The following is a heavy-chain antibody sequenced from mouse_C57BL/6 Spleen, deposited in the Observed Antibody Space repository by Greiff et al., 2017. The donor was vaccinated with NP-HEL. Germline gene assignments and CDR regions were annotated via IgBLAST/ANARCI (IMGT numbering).Heavy chain of an antibody. J-gene: IGHJ2*01. Sequence: VQLQQSGPELVKPGASVKISCKASGYTFTDYYMNWVKQSHGKSLEWIGDINPNNGGTSYNQKFKGKATLTVDKSSSTAYMELRSLTSEDSAVYYCARGGNYEFDYWGQGTTLPVSS. CDR3: ARGGNYEFDY. CDR1: GYTFTDYY. CDR2: INPNNGGT. D-gene: IGHD2-1*01. V-gene: IGHV1-26*01.